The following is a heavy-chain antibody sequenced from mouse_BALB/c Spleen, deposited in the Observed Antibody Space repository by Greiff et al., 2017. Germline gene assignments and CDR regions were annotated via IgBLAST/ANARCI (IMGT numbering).Heavy chain of an antibody. CDR1: GFTFSSFG. CDR2: ISSGSSTI. Sequence: EVKVVESGGGLVQPGGSRKLSCAASGFTFSSFGMHWVRQAPEKGLEWVAYISSGSSTIYYADTVKGRFTISRDNPKNTLFLQMTSLRSEDTAMYYCARSVRLAMDYWGQGTSVTVSS. V-gene: IGHV5-17*02. CDR3: ARSVRLAMDY. D-gene: IGHD2-14*01. J-gene: IGHJ4*01.